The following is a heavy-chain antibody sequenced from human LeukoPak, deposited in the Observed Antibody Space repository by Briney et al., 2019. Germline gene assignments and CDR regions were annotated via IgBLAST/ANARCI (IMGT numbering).Heavy chain of an antibody. CDR1: GGAFSSYA. CDR2: IIPIFGIA. J-gene: IGHJ4*02. CDR3: ARLDYGGNSDY. V-gene: IGHV1-69*04. D-gene: IGHD4-23*01. Sequence: SVKVSCKASGGAFSSYAISWVRQAPGQGLEWMGRIIPIFGIANYAQKFQGRVMITADKSTSTAYMELSSLRSEDTAVYYCARLDYGGNSDYWGQGTLVTVSS.